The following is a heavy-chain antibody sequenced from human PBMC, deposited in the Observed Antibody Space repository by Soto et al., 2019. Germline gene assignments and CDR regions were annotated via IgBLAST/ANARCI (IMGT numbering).Heavy chain of an antibody. CDR2: IIPIFGTA. CDR1: GGTFSSYA. J-gene: IGHJ6*02. CDR3: AGGGGRGGVVATYYYYGMDV. V-gene: IGHV1-69*13. Sequence: ASVKVSCKASGGTFSSYAISWVRQAPGQGLEWMGGIIPIFGTANYAQKFQGRVTITADESTSTAYMELSSLRSEDTAGYYCAGGGGRGGVVATYYYYGMDVWGQGTTVTVSS. D-gene: IGHD2-15*01.